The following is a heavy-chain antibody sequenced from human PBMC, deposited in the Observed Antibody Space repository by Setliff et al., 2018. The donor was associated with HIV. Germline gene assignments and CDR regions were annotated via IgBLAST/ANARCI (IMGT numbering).Heavy chain of an antibody. J-gene: IGHJ4*02. CDR2: ISSTGTYI. CDR1: GFNFSSHT. Sequence: GGSLRLSCAASGFNFSSHTMNWIRQAPGKGLEWVSSISSTGTYIYYADSMKGRFTISRDNAKNSLYLQMNSLRADDTAVYYCVRVVVIMGTGPHLDYWGQGALVTVSS. V-gene: IGHV3-21*01. CDR3: VRVVVIMGTGPHLDY. D-gene: IGHD3-22*01.